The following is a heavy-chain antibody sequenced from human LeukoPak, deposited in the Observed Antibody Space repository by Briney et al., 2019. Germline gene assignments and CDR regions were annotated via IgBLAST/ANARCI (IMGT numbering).Heavy chain of an antibody. J-gene: IGHJ5*02. CDR3: ARVYGSGSYYQVWRGWFDP. V-gene: IGHV4-59*01. CDR1: GGSISSYY. Sequence: KPSETLSLTCTVSGGSISSYYWSWIRQPPGKGLEWIGYIYYSGSTNYNPSLKSRVTISVDTSKNQFSLKLSSVTAADTAVYYCARVYGSGSYYQVWRGWFDPWGQGTLVTVSS. CDR2: IYYSGST. D-gene: IGHD3-10*01.